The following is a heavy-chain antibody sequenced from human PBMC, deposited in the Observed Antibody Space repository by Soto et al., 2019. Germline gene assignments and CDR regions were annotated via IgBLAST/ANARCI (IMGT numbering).Heavy chain of an antibody. J-gene: IGHJ6*02. D-gene: IGHD3-9*01. CDR3: ARDHEDGGYYDILTGPSDYYYYGMDV. CDR2: IYHSGST. CDR1: GGSISSSNW. V-gene: IGHV4-4*02. Sequence: QVQLQESGPGLVKPSGTLSLTCAVSGGSISSSNWWSWVRQPPGKGLEWIGEIYHSGSTNYNPSLKSRVTISVDKSKNQFSLKLSSVTAADTAVYYCARDHEDGGYYDILTGPSDYYYYGMDVWGQGTTVTVSS.